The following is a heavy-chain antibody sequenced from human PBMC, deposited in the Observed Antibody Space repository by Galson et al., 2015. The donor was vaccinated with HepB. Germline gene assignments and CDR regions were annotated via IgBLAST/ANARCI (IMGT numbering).Heavy chain of an antibody. J-gene: IGHJ6*02. Sequence: SLRLSCAASGFTFSSYGMHWVRQAPGKGLEWVAVISYDGSNKYYADSVKGRFTISRDNSKNTLYLLMNSLRAEDTAVYYCANTREYVSVWMAMDVWGQGTTVTVSS. V-gene: IGHV3-30*18. CDR2: ISYDGSNK. CDR1: GFTFSSYG. D-gene: IGHD2/OR15-2a*01. CDR3: ANTREYVSVWMAMDV.